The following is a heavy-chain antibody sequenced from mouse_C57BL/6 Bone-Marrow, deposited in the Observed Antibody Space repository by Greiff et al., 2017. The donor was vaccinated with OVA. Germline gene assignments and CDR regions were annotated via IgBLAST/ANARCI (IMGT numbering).Heavy chain of an antibody. V-gene: IGHV10-3*01. CDR1: GFTFNTYA. D-gene: IGHD1-1*01. CDR3: VREGSGSSYVYFDV. CDR2: IRSKSSNYAT. Sequence: EAGGGLVQPKGSLKLSCAASGFTFNTYAMHWVRQAPGKGLEWVARIRSKSSNYATYYADSVKDRFTISRDDSQSMLYLQMNNLKTEDTAMYYCVREGSGSSYVYFDVWGTGTTVTVSS. J-gene: IGHJ1*03.